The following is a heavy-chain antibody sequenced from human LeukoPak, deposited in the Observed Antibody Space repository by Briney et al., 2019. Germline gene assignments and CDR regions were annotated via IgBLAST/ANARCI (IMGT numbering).Heavy chain of an antibody. CDR3: ARVEYSYGPEALGY. CDR2: INPNSGGT. Sequence: ASVKVSCKASGYTFTGYYMHWVRQAPGQGLEWMGWINPNSGGTNYAQKFQGRVTVTRDTSISTAYMELSRLRSDDTAVYYCARVEYSYGPEALGYWGQGTLVTVSS. J-gene: IGHJ4*02. CDR1: GYTFTGYY. D-gene: IGHD5-18*01. V-gene: IGHV1-2*02.